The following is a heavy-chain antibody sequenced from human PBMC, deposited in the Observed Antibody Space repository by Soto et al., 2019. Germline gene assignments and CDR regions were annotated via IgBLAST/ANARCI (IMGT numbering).Heavy chain of an antibody. CDR1: GFTFSSYA. CDR3: AKGSDYYDSSGYYYPFDY. Sequence: EVQLLESGGGLVQPGGSLRLSCAASGFTFSSYAMSWVRQAPGKGLEWVSAISGSGGSTYYADSVKGRFTISRDNSKNTLYLQMNSLRAEDTAVYYCAKGSDYYDSSGYYYPFDYWGQGTLVTVSS. V-gene: IGHV3-23*01. J-gene: IGHJ4*02. D-gene: IGHD3-22*01. CDR2: ISGSGGST.